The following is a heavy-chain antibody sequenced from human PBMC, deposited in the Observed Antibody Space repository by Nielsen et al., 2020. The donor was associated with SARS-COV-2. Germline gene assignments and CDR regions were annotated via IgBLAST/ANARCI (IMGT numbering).Heavy chain of an antibody. Sequence: SETLSLTCTVSGGSISSGGYYWSWIRQHPGKGLEWIGYIYYSGSTSYNPSLKSRVTISVDTSKNQFSLNLSSVTAADTAVYYCATYSSSWKNYFDYWGQGTLVTVSS. CDR3: ATYSSSWKNYFDY. J-gene: IGHJ4*02. D-gene: IGHD6-13*01. CDR2: IYYSGST. CDR1: GGSISSGGYY. V-gene: IGHV4-61*08.